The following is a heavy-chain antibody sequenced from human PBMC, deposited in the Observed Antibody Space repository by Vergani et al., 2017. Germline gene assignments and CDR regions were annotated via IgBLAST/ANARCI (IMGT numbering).Heavy chain of an antibody. Sequence: QVQLVESGGGVVQPGRSLRLSCAASGFTFSSYAMHWVRQAPGKGLEYVSAISSNGGSTYYADSVKGRFTISRDNSKNSLYLQMNSLRAEDTAVYYCAREGEWSFDYWGQGTLVTVSS. J-gene: IGHJ4*02. CDR1: GFTFSSYA. CDR3: AREGEWSFDY. V-gene: IGHV3-64*04. CDR2: ISSNGGST. D-gene: IGHD2-8*01.